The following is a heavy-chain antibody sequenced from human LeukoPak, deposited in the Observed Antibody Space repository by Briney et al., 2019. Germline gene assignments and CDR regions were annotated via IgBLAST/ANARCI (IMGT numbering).Heavy chain of an antibody. CDR2: MYTSGST. CDR3: ARPGRSGALDI. Sequence: SQTLSLTCTVSGGSISSGSYYWSWIRQPAGKGLEWIGRMYTSGSTNYNPSLRSRVTMSVDTSKNQFSLKLSSVTAADTAVYYCARPGRSGALDIWGQGTMVTVSS. J-gene: IGHJ3*02. CDR1: GGSISSGSYY. V-gene: IGHV4-61*02. D-gene: IGHD3-10*01.